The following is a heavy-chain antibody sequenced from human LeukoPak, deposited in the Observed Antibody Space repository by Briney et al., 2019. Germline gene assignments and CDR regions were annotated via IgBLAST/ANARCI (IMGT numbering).Heavy chain of an antibody. CDR1: GFTFSKYS. Sequence: GGSPRLSCAASGFTFSKYSMNWVRQAPGKGLEWVSSISTTGYIYYADSVKGRFTISRDNANISLNLQMISLRAEDTAVYYCARDDCTTTTCYFSMDVWGQGTTVTVSS. CDR3: ARDDCTTTTCYFSMDV. CDR2: ISTTGYI. D-gene: IGHD2-2*01. J-gene: IGHJ6*02. V-gene: IGHV3-21*06.